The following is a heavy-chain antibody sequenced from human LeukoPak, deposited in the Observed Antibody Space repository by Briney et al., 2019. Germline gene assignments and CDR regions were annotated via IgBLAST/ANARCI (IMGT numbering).Heavy chain of an antibody. V-gene: IGHV3-64D*06. D-gene: IGHD2-2*01. J-gene: IGHJ4*02. Sequence: GGSLGLSCSASGFTFSSYAMNWVRQAPGKGREYVSAITSNGGSTYYADSVKGRFTISRDNSKNTLYLQMSSLRAEDTAVYYCVKGRCSGSSCYGGDYWGQGTLVTVSS. CDR2: ITSNGGST. CDR3: VKGRCSGSSCYGGDY. CDR1: GFTFSSYA.